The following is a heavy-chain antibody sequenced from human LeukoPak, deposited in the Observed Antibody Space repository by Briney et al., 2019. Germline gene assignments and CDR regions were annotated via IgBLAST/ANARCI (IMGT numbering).Heavy chain of an antibody. CDR2: IDPSDSYT. J-gene: IGHJ6*04. V-gene: IGHV5-10-1*01. Sequence: GESLEISCKGSGYSFTSYWISWVRQMPGKGLGWMGRIDPSDSYTNYSPSFQGHVTISADKSIGTAYLQWSSLKASDTAMYYCARHGGAAYYYGMDVWGKGTTVTVSS. D-gene: IGHD6-13*01. CDR3: ARHGGAAYYYGMDV. CDR1: GYSFTSYW.